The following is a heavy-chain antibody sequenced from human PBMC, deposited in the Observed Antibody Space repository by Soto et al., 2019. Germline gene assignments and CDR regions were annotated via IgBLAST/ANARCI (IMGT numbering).Heavy chain of an antibody. CDR3: AKEDYYDSSGYFRDDAFDI. D-gene: IGHD3-22*01. Sequence: GGSLRLSCAASGFTFSSYAMSWVRQAPGKGLEWVSAISGSGGSTYYADSVKGRFTISRDNSKNTLYLQMNSLRAEDTAVYYCAKEDYYDSSGYFRDDAFDIWGQGTMVTVSS. V-gene: IGHV3-23*01. J-gene: IGHJ3*02. CDR2: ISGSGGST. CDR1: GFTFSSYA.